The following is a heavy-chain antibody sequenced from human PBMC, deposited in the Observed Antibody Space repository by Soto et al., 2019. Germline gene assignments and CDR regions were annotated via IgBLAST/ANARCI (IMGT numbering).Heavy chain of an antibody. CDR3: AHNNYYGSGSVY. Sequence: SGPTLVNPTQTLTLTFAFSGFSLNTRGVGVGWIRQPPGKALEWLALIYWDNDKRYSPSLKSRLTITKDTPKNHVVLMMTDMDPVDTATYYCAHNNYYGSGSVYWGQGTLVTVSS. D-gene: IGHD3-10*01. CDR1: GFSLNTRGVG. V-gene: IGHV2-5*02. J-gene: IGHJ4*02. CDR2: IYWDNDK.